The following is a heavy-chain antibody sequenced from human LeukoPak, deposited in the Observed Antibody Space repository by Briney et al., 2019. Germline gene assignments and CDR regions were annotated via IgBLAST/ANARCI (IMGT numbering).Heavy chain of an antibody. CDR1: GGSISSGDYY. D-gene: IGHD6-13*01. J-gene: IGHJ5*02. Sequence: SETLSLTCTVSGGSISSGDYYWSWLRQPVGKGLEWIGRIYTSGNTNYNPSLKSRVTISPDTSKNQFSLKVSSVTAADTAVYYCATYSGSFRYFDPWGQGTLVTVSS. V-gene: IGHV4-61*02. CDR3: ATYSGSFRYFDP. CDR2: IYTSGNT.